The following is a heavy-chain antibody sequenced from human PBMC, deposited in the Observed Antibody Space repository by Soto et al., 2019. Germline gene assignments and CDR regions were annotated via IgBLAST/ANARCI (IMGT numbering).Heavy chain of an antibody. CDR1: GGSFSNYY. Sequence: SETLSLTCAVSGGSFSNYYWNWIRQPPGKVLEWIADINYSGSTDYNPSLKSRVTMSVDTSKNQFSLKLTSVTAAVTAVYYCARVGRYTSGWYLDYPDYWGQGTLVTVSS. D-gene: IGHD6-19*01. J-gene: IGHJ4*02. V-gene: IGHV4-34*01. CDR3: ARVGRYTSGWYLDYPDY. CDR2: INYSGST.